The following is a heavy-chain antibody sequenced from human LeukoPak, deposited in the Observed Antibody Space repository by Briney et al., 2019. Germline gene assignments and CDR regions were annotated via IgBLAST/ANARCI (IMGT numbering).Heavy chain of an antibody. Sequence: GASVKVSCKASGYTFTGYYMHWVRQAPGQGLEWMGRIIPILGIANYAQKFQGRVTITADKSTSTAYMELSSLRSEDTAVYYCARDIVVVPAAKVNWFDPWGQGTLVTVSS. J-gene: IGHJ5*02. CDR2: IIPILGIA. CDR3: ARDIVVVPAAKVNWFDP. D-gene: IGHD2-2*01. CDR1: GYTFTGYY. V-gene: IGHV1-69*04.